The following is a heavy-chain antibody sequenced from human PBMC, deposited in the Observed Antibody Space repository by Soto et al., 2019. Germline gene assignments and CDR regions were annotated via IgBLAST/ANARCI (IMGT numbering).Heavy chain of an antibody. Sequence: PGGSLRLSCAASGFPFSSYSMTWFRQAPGKGLEWVSSISSSSYIYYAYSLQGRFTISRDNAKYSLYLQMNSLRAEDTAVYYCARGPPMATITFFAYWGQGTLVTVSS. D-gene: IGHD5-12*01. CDR1: GFPFSSYS. CDR2: ISSSSYI. J-gene: IGHJ4*02. V-gene: IGHV3-21*01. CDR3: ARGPPMATITFFAY.